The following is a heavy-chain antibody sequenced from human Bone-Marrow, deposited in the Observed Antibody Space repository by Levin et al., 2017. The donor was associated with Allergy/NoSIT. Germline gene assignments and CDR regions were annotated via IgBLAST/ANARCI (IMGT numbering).Heavy chain of an antibody. CDR3: ASPLPSAAGTLGY. CDR1: GYTFTSYD. D-gene: IGHD6-13*01. V-gene: IGHV1-8*01. CDR2: MNPNSGNT. J-gene: IGHJ4*02. Sequence: GESLKISCKASGYTFTSYDINWVRQATGQGLEWMGWMNPNSGNTGYAQKFQGRVTMTRNTSISTAYMELSSLRSEDTAVYYCASPLPSAAGTLGYWGQGTLVTVSS.